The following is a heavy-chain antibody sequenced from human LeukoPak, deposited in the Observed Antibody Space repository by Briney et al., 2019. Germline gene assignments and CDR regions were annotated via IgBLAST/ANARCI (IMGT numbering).Heavy chain of an antibody. CDR2: INPNNGGT. Sequence: ASVKVSCKASGYTFTAYYINWVRQAPGQGLEWVGWINPNNGGTNYAQNFQGRVTMTRDTSIDTAYMELSRLTSDDTVVYYCAKDSLRDYGAYGTCDYWGQGTLVAVSS. CDR3: AKDSLRDYGAYGTCDY. J-gene: IGHJ4*02. D-gene: IGHD4-17*01. V-gene: IGHV1-2*02. CDR1: GYTFTAYY.